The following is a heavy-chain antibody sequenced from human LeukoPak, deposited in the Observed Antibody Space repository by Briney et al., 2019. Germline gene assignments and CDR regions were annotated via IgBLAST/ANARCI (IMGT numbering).Heavy chain of an antibody. CDR3: ARVADYDSSGYYLN. CDR1: GYTFTSYG. Sequence: ASVKVSCKASGYTFTSYGISWVRQAPGQGLEWIGWISAYNGNTNYAQKLQGRVTMTTDTPTSTAYMELRSLRSDDTAVYYCARVADYDSSGYYLNWGQGTLVTVSS. CDR2: ISAYNGNT. V-gene: IGHV1-18*01. J-gene: IGHJ4*02. D-gene: IGHD3-22*01.